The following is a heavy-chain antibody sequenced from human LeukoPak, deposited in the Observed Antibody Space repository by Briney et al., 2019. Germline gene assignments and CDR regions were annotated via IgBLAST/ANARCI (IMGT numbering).Heavy chain of an antibody. J-gene: IGHJ5*02. D-gene: IGHD3-22*01. CDR2: IYYSGST. CDR1: GGSISSYY. V-gene: IGHV4-59*06. CDR3: ARYYRSSGWSSYYDSSGYYLWFDP. Sequence: SETLSLTCSVSGGSISSYYWSWIRQPPGRGLEWIGYIYYSGSTYYNPSLKSRVTISVDTSKNQFSLKLSSVTAADTAVYYCARYYRSSGWSSYYDSSGYYLWFDPWGQGTLVTVSS.